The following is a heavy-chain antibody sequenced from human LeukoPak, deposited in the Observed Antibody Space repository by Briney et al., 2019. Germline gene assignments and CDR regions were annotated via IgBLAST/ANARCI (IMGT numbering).Heavy chain of an antibody. V-gene: IGHV3-48*03. CDR2: ISSASGTI. J-gene: IGHJ6*02. CDR1: GFSFRSFE. D-gene: IGHD1-26*01. Sequence: PGGSLRLSCAASGFSFRSFEMSWVRQAPGKGLECIAYISSASGTIYHADSVKGRFIISRDNANNSLYLQMNSLRAEDTAIYYCARSTELSDPYFYYGMDAWGQGTTVTVSS. CDR3: ARSTELSDPYFYYGMDA.